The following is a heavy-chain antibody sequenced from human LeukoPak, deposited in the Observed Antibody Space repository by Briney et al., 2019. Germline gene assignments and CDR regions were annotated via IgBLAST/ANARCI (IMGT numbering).Heavy chain of an antibody. CDR3: AKDLGLDDY. D-gene: IGHD3/OR15-3a*01. J-gene: IGHJ4*02. CDR2: ISGSGGGT. Sequence: GGSLRLSCAASGFTFSSYAMSWVRQAPGKGLEWVSAISGSGGGTYYADSVKGRFTISRDNSKSTLYLQMSSLRAEDTAIYYCAKDLGLDDYWGQGTLVTVSS. V-gene: IGHV3-23*01. CDR1: GFTFSSYA.